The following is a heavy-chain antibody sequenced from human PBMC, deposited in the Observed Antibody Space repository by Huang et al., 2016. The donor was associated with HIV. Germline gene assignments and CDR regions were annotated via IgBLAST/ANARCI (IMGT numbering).Heavy chain of an antibody. CDR1: GYIFIGYY. CDR2: INPNTGGT. V-gene: IGHV1-2*07. Sequence: QVQLVQSGAEVKKPGASVKVSCKASGYIFIGYYLHWVRQAPGQGLEWMGWINPNTGGTIYAHNFEDRVIMTRDTSITTAYMDLSRLKSDDTAVYYCTREAVRGIIVNFDYWGQGTLVTVSS. J-gene: IGHJ4*02. CDR3: TREAVRGIIVNFDY. D-gene: IGHD3-10*01.